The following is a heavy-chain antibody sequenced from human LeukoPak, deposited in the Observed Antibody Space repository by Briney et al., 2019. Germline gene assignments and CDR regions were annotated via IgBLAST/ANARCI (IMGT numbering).Heavy chain of an antibody. CDR2: ISWNSGSI. V-gene: IGHV3-9*01. D-gene: IGHD3-3*01. CDR3: AANYDFWSGYYTGIDY. J-gene: IGHJ4*02. CDR1: GFTFDDYA. Sequence: PGGSLRLSCAASGFTFDDYAMHWVRQAPGKGLEWVSGISWNSGSIGYADSVKGRFTISRDNAKNSLYLQMNSLRAEDTALYYCAANYDFWSGYYTGIDYWGQGTLVTVSS.